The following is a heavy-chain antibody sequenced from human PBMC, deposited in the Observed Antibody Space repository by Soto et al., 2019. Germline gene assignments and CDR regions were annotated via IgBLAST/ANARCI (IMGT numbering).Heavy chain of an antibody. V-gene: IGHV3-23*01. J-gene: IGHJ4*01. D-gene: IGHD3-22*01. CDR1: GFTFSGYA. CDR3: AKDRSSGTSFDS. Sequence: PGGSLRLSCAASGFTFSGYAMSWVRQAPGKGLEWVSEITGSGSGTYYTDSVKGRFTISRDNSKNTLYLQMNSLRVEDTAVYYCAKDRSSGTSFDSWGQGTLVTVSS. CDR2: ITGSGSGT.